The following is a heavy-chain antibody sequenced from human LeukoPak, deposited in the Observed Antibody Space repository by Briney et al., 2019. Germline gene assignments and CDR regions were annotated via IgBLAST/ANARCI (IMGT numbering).Heavy chain of an antibody. Sequence: GGSLRLSCVVSGFTVSTSYMAWVRQAPGKGLECVSLIWIDGTTHYADSVKGRFTISRDNAKNSLYLQMNSLRAEDTAVYYCARYSGLGSYWGQGTLVTVSS. V-gene: IGHV3-66*01. CDR3: ARYSGLGSY. CDR2: IWIDGTT. CDR1: GFTVSTSY. J-gene: IGHJ4*02. D-gene: IGHD1-26*01.